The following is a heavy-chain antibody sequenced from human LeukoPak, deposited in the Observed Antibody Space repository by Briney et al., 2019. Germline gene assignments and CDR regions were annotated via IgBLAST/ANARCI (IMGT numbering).Heavy chain of an antibody. Sequence: SETLSLTCTVSGGSISSSSYYWGWIRQPPGKGLEWIGSIYYSGSTYYNPSLKSRVTISVDTSKNQFSLKLSSVTAADTAVYYCARGPVGDIVVVPAAISHAFDIWGQGTMVTVSS. CDR3: ARGPVGDIVVVPAAISHAFDI. CDR2: IYYSGST. V-gene: IGHV4-39*01. CDR1: GGSISSSSYY. D-gene: IGHD2-2*02. J-gene: IGHJ3*02.